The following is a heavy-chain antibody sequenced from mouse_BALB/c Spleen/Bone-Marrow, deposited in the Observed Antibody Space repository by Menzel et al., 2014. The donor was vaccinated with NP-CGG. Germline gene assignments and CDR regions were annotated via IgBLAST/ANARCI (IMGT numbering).Heavy chain of an antibody. D-gene: IGHD2-4*01. J-gene: IGHJ3*01. Sequence: VQLQQPGAELVKPGASVKLSCTASGFNIKDTYMHWVKQRPEQGLEWIGRIDPANGNTKYDPKFQGKATITADTSSNTAYLQLSNLTSEDTAVYYCARRGLYYDYDAWFAYWGQGTLVTVSA. V-gene: IGHV14-3*02. CDR1: GFNIKDTY. CDR2: IDPANGNT. CDR3: ARRGLYYDYDAWFAY.